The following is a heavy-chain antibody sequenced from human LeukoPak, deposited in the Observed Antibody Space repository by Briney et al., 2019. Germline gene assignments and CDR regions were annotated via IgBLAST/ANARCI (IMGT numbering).Heavy chain of an antibody. V-gene: IGHV4-61*02. Sequence: SQTLSLTCTVSGGSITSGTYYWSWIRQPAGKGLEWIGRIFSTGSTNYNPSLKSRVIISVDTSKNQFSLKLSSVTAADTAVYYCARDPIVGALDDAFDIWGQGTMVTVSS. CDR3: ARDPIVGALDDAFDI. J-gene: IGHJ3*02. CDR2: IFSTGST. D-gene: IGHD1-26*01. CDR1: GGSITSGTYY.